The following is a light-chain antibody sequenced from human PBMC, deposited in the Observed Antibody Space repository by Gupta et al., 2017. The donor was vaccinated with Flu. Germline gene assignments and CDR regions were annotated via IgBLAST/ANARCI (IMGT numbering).Light chain of an antibody. Sequence: DVVMTQSPLSLAVTLGQSASISCRSSQGLVYSDGNTYLHWFQQRPGQSPRRLIYLGTKRDSGVPDRFSGSGSGADFTLTISSVEAEDVGVYCCRQCEPCPWAFGQGTKVEIK. V-gene: IGKV2-30*01. CDR2: LGT. CDR1: QGLVYSDGNTY. CDR3: RQCEPCPWA. J-gene: IGKJ1*01.